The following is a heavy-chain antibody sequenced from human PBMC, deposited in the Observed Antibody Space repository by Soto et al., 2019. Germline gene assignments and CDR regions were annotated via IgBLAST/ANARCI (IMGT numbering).Heavy chain of an antibody. D-gene: IGHD2-2*02. V-gene: IGHV3-23*01. J-gene: IGHJ5*02. CDR1: GFTFSSYA. CDR3: AKDREDIVVVPAAILS. CDR2: ISGSGGST. Sequence: LRLSCAASGFTFSSYAMSWVRQAPGKGLEWVSAISGSGGSTYYADSVKGRFTISRDNSKNTLYLQMNSLRAGDTAVYYCAKDREDIVVVPAAILSWGQGTLVTVSS.